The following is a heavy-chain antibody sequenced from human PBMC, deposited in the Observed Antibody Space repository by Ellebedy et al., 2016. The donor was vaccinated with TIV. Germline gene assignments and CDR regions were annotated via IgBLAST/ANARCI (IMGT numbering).Heavy chain of an antibody. J-gene: IGHJ6*03. CDR1: GFTFSSYG. CDR2: ISYDGSNK. CDR3: ANTDSGDYRYYYYYYMDV. V-gene: IGHV3-30*18. Sequence: GESLKISCAASGFTFSSYGMHWVRQAPGKGLEWVAVISYDGSNKYYADSVKGRFTISRDNSKNTLYLQMNSLRAEDTAVYYCANTDSGDYRYYYYYYMDVWGKGTTVTVSS. D-gene: IGHD4-17*01.